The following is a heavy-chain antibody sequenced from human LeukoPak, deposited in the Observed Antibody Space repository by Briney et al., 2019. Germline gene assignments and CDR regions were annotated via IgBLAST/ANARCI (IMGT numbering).Heavy chain of an antibody. J-gene: IGHJ6*03. CDR2: IYTSGST. Sequence: SETLSLTCTVSGGSISSYYWSWPRQPAGKGLEWIGRIYTSGSTNYNPSLTSRVTISVDTSKNQVSLKLSTVTAADTAVYYCARDRRGRGYYGSESYYQTKYYYYYYMDVWGKGTTVTISS. CDR1: GGSISSYY. V-gene: IGHV4-4*07. CDR3: ARDRRGRGYYGSESYYQTKYYYYYYMDV. D-gene: IGHD3-10*01.